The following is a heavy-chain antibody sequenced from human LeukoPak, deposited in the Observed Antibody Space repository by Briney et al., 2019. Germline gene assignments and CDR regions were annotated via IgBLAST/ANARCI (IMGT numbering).Heavy chain of an antibody. D-gene: IGHD2-15*01. CDR2: IRFDGSNK. Sequence: PGGSLRLSCAASGFSFSSYGISWVRQAPGKGLEWVSFIRFDGSNKYYADPVKGRFTISRDNSKNTLYLQMNSLRAEDTAVYYCAKDSLAYCSGGSCYSWFDPWGQGTLVTVSS. V-gene: IGHV3-30*02. CDR3: AKDSLAYCSGGSCYSWFDP. CDR1: GFSFSSYG. J-gene: IGHJ5*02.